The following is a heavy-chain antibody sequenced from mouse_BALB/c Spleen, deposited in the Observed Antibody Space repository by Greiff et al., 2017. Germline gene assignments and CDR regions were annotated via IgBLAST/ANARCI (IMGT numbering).Heavy chain of an antibody. D-gene: IGHD2-1*01. CDR1: GYTFTSYW. J-gene: IGHJ4*01. CDR2: INPSTGYT. Sequence: QVQLQQSGAELAKPGASVKMSCKASGYTFTSYWMHWVKQRPGQGLEWIGYINPSTGYTEYNQKFKDKATLTADKSSSAAYMQLSSLTSEDSAVYYCARSYGNYVLDYAMDYWGQGTSVTVSS. V-gene: IGHV1-7*01. CDR3: ARSYGNYVLDYAMDY.